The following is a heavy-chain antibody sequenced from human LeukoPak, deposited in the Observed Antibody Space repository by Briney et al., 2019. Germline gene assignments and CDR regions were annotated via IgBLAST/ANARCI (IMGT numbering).Heavy chain of an antibody. Sequence: GGSLRLSCAASGFTFSSYSMNWVRQAPGEGLEWVSTISSSSSYIYYADSVKGRFTISRDNAKNSLYLQMNSLRAEDTAVYYCARARITGTTLPVDYWGQGTLVTVSS. J-gene: IGHJ4*02. D-gene: IGHD1-20*01. CDR3: ARARITGTTLPVDY. V-gene: IGHV3-21*01. CDR1: GFTFSSYS. CDR2: ISSSSSYI.